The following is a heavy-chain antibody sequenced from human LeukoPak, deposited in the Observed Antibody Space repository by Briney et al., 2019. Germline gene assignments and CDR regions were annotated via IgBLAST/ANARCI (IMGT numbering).Heavy chain of an antibody. D-gene: IGHD2-15*01. Sequence: ETVSLTCTVSGGSISSYYWSWIGQPAGKGLEWIGRIYTSGSTNYNPSLKSRVTMSVDTSKHQFSLKLSSVTAADTAVYYCARDGSTTREFDLWGQGNLVTVSS. CDR1: GGSISSYY. V-gene: IGHV4-4*07. CDR3: ARDGSTTREFDL. J-gene: IGHJ5*02. CDR2: IYTSGST.